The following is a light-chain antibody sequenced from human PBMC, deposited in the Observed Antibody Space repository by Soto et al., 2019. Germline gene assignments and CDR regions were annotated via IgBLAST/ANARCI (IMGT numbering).Light chain of an antibody. J-gene: IGKJ5*01. CDR1: QSVSSSY. V-gene: IGKV3-20*01. CDR3: QQYGSSPRVT. CDR2: GAS. Sequence: EIVSTQSPGTLSLSPGERPTLPCRASQSVSSSYLAWYQQKPGQAPRLLIYGASSRATGIPDRFSGSGSGTDFTLTISRLEPEDFAVYYCQQYGSSPRVTFGQGTRLEIK.